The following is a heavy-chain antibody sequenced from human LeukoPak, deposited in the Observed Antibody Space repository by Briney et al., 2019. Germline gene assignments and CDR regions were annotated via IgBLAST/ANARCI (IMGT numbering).Heavy chain of an antibody. CDR3: ANRPRYSYGYDY. J-gene: IGHJ4*02. D-gene: IGHD5-18*01. V-gene: IGHV4-34*01. Sequence: SETLSLTCAVYGGSFSGYYWSWIRQPPGKGLEWIGEINQSGSTNYNPSLKSRVTISVDTSKNQFSLKLSSVTAADTAVYYCANRPRYSYGYDYWGQGTLVTVSS. CDR2: INQSGST. CDR1: GGSFSGYY.